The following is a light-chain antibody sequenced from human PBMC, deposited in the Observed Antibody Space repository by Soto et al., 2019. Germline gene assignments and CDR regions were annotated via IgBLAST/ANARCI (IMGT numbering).Light chain of an antibody. CDR3: QHYNSYSEA. CDR1: QTISCW. Sequence: EIQMSQSPSSVSASLGARVTITXRSSQTISCWVAWHQQDPGXAPNXXXDTXATLNRGGPSRLSGSGSATEFTLTISSLQPEYFSTYYFQHYNSYSEAFGQGTKVDIK. V-gene: IGKV1-5*03. J-gene: IGKJ1*01. CDR2: TXA.